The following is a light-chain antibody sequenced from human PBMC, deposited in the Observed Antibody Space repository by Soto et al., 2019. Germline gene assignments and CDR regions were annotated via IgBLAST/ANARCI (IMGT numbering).Light chain of an antibody. V-gene: IGLV2-23*02. CDR1: SSDFGNYNL. J-gene: IGLJ1*01. CDR2: EVN. CDR3: CSFTSSNTHV. Sequence: QSALTQPASVSGSPGQSITISCTGTSSDFGNYNLVSWYQQHPGKVPKLILFEVNKRPSGVSGRFSGSKSGNTASLTISGLQAEDEDDYYCCSFTSSNTHVFGTGTKLTAL.